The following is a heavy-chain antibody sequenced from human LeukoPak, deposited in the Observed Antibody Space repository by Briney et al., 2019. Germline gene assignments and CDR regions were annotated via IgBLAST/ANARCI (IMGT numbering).Heavy chain of an antibody. V-gene: IGHV3-30*18. CDR2: ILYDGSKK. J-gene: IGHJ4*02. CDR3: AKIPSGVVVPAAMI. CDR1: GFTFTNYG. Sequence: PGKSLRLSCVASGFTFTNYGMHWVRQAPGKGLEWVAAILYDGSKKYYADSVKGRFTISRDNSKNTLYLQMNSLRAEDTAVYYCAKIPSGVVVPAAMIWGQGTLVTVSS. D-gene: IGHD2-2*01.